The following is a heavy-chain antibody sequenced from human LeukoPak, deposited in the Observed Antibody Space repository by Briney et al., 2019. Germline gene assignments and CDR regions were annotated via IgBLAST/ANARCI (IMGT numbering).Heavy chain of an antibody. D-gene: IGHD3-16*01. CDR1: RFIFRNYA. J-gene: IGHJ3*02. Sequence: GGSLRLSCAASRFIFRNYAMSWVRQAPGRGLEWLSIISGTADSKYYADSVKGRFTISRDNPRSTLYLEMNILRAEDTAVYYCAKADATIGGAFDTWGQGTMVIV. CDR3: AKADATIGGAFDT. CDR2: ISGTADSK. V-gene: IGHV3-23*01.